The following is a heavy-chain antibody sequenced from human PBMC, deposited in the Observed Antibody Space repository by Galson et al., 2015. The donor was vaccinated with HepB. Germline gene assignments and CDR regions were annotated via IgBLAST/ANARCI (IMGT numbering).Heavy chain of an antibody. V-gene: IGHV1-46*01. J-gene: IGHJ6*02. CDR3: ARSQGLGVGATTDYYYYYAMDV. D-gene: IGHD1-26*01. CDR2: INPSGGST. Sequence: SVKVSCKASGYTFTSYYMYWVRQAPGQGLQWMGIINPSGGSTSYAQKFQGRVTMTRDTSTSTVYMELSGLRSDDTAVYYCARSQGLGVGATTDYYYYYAMDVWGQGTTVTVSS. CDR1: GYTFTSYY.